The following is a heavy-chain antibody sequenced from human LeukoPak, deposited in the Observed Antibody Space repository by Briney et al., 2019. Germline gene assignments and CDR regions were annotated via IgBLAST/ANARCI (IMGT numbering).Heavy chain of an antibody. D-gene: IGHD1-26*01. J-gene: IGHJ5*02. Sequence: PGGSLRLSCAASGFTFSSYAMHWVRQAPGKGLEWVAVISYDGSNKYYADSVKGRFTISRDNSKNTLYLQMNSLRAEDTAVYYCARHYSVGATPSHNWFDPWGQGTLVTVSS. V-gene: IGHV3-30-3*01. CDR2: ISYDGSNK. CDR1: GFTFSSYA. CDR3: ARHYSVGATPSHNWFDP.